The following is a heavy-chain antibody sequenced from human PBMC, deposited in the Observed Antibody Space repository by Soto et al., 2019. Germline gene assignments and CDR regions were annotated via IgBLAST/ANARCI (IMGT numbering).Heavy chain of an antibody. CDR3: ARMGDVPYYYYGMDV. CDR1: GYTFSTYG. CDR2: INGYNGNT. V-gene: IGHV1-18*01. J-gene: IGHJ6*02. Sequence: ASVKVSCKASGYTFSTYGISCVRQAPGQGLEWMGWINGYNGNTNYAPKLQGRITMTTDTSTTTAYMELRSLRSDDTAVYYCARMGDVPYYYYGMDVWGQGTTVTVSS. D-gene: IGHD3-16*01.